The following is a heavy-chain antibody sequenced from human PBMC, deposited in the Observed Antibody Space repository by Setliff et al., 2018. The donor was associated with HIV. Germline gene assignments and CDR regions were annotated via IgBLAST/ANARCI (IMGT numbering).Heavy chain of an antibody. CDR2: IWFDGSYK. CDR3: ARGASSSWYYFDY. CDR1: GFNFNSYG. J-gene: IGHJ4*02. D-gene: IGHD6-13*01. V-gene: IGHV3-33*01. Sequence: PGGSLRLSCAASGFNFNSYGMHWVRQAPGKGLEWVAVIWFDGSYKYYADSVKGRFTISRDNSKNTLYLQMNSLRAEDAAVYYCARGASSSWYYFDYWGQGALVTVSS.